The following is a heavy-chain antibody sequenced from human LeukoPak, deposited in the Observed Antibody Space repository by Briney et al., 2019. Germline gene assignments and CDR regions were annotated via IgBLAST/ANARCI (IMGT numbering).Heavy chain of an antibody. V-gene: IGHV6-1*01. J-gene: IGHJ6*02. D-gene: IGHD4/OR15-4a*01. CDR1: GDSVSSNSAA. Sequence: SGPGLVKPSQTLTLTCAISGDSVSSNSAAWNWIRQSPSRGLEWLGRTFYRSKWQSDYSVSVRSRISINPDTSKNQVSLQFNSVTPEDTAVYYCVRQYGGGGSCYYGLDVWGQGTTVTVSS. CDR2: TFYRSKWQS. CDR3: VRQYGGGGSCYYGLDV.